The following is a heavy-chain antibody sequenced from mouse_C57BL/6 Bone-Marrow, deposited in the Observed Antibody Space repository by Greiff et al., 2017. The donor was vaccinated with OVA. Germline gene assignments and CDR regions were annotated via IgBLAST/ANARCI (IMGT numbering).Heavy chain of an antibody. CDR2: IDPSDSYT. J-gene: IGHJ3*01. CDR3: ARSGIYYGNYEGFAY. Sequence: QVQLQQPGAELVKPGASVKLSCKASGYTFTSYWMQWVKQRPGQGLEWIGEIDPSDSYTNYNSKFTGKATLTVDTSSSTAYLQLSSLTSEDSAVNQCARSGIYYGNYEGFAYWGQGTLVTVAA. CDR1: GYTFTSYW. V-gene: IGHV1-50*01. D-gene: IGHD2-1*01.